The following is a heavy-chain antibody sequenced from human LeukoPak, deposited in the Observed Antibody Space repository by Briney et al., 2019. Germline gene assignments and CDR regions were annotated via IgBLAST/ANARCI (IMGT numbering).Heavy chain of an antibody. D-gene: IGHD3-9*01. CDR3: ARVPYFDWLFHFDY. J-gene: IGHJ4*02. CDR2: ISSSSSYI. CDR1: GFTFSSYS. Sequence: GGSLRLSCAASGFTFSSYSMNWVCQAPGKGLEWVSSISSSSSYIYYADSVKGRFTISRDNAKNSLYLQMNSLRAEDTAVYYCARVPYFDWLFHFDYWGQGTLVTVSS. V-gene: IGHV3-21*01.